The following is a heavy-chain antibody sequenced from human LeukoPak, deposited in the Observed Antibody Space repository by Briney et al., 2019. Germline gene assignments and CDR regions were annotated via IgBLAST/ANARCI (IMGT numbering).Heavy chain of an antibody. CDR2: IYHSGST. CDR1: GYSISSGYY. V-gene: IGHV4-38-2*02. J-gene: IGHJ5*02. D-gene: IGHD6-13*01. Sequence: RPSETLSLTCTVSGYSISSGYYWGWIRQPPGKGLEWIGSIYHSGSTYYNPSLKSRVTISVDTSKNQFSLKLSSVTAADTAVYYCARDLPRPEIAAAASHWFDPWGQGTLVTVSS. CDR3: ARDLPRPEIAAAASHWFDP.